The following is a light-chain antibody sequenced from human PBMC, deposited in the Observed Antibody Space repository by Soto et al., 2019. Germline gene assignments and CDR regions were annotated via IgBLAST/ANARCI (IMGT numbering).Light chain of an antibody. J-gene: IGLJ7*01. CDR2: EVT. V-gene: IGLV2-8*01. Sequence: QSVLTQPPSASGSPGQSVTISCTGTSSDVGAYKYVSWYQQHPGKAPKLIIYEVTKRPSGVPDRFSGSKSGNTASLTVSGLQAEDEAEFYCCSYAGSNNLVFGGGTQLTVL. CDR3: CSYAGSNNLV. CDR1: SSDVGAYKY.